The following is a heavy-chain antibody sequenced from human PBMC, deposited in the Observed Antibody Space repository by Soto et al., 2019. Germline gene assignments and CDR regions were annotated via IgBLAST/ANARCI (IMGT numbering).Heavy chain of an antibody. V-gene: IGHV3-48*02. CDR3: ARDYDVSSGLGELWPFDI. CDR1: GFTFSSYS. Sequence: PGESLRLSCAASGFTFSSYSMNWVRQAPGKGLEWVSYISSSSSTIYYADSVKGRFTISRDNAKNSLYLQMNSLRDEDTAVYYCARDYDVSSGLGELWPFDIWGQGTMVTVSS. D-gene: IGHD3-22*01. CDR2: ISSSSSTI. J-gene: IGHJ3*02.